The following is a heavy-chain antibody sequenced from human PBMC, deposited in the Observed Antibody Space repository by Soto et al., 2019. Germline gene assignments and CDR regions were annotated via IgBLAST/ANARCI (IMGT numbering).Heavy chain of an antibody. CDR2: IYYSGST. D-gene: IGHD3-22*01. J-gene: IGHJ3*02. CDR1: GGSISSYY. V-gene: IGHV4-59*01. Sequence: LSLTCTVSGGSISSYYWSWIRQPPGKGLEWIGYIYYSGSTNYNPSLKSRVTISVDTSKNQFSLKLSSVTAADTAVYYCARMRRPYYYDSSGPGDAFDIWGQGTMVTVSS. CDR3: ARMRRPYYYDSSGPGDAFDI.